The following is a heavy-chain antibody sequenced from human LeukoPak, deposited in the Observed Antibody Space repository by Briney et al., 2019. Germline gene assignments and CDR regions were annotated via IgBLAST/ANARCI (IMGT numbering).Heavy chain of an antibody. J-gene: IGHJ6*03. D-gene: IGHD2-15*01. CDR3: ARVLRYCSGGNCYSGGLGYMDV. V-gene: IGHV1-18*01. CDR2: ISAYNGNT. CDR1: GGTFSSYA. Sequence: GASVKVSCKASGGTFSSYAISWVRQAPGQGLEWMGWISAYNGNTNYAQKLQGRVTMTTDTSTSTAYMELRSLRSDDTAVYYCARVLRYCSGGNCYSGGLGYMDVWGKGTTVTISS.